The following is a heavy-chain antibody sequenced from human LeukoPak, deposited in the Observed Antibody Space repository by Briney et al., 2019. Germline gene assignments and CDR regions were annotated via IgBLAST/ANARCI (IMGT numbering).Heavy chain of an antibody. Sequence: PGGSLRLSCAASGFTFSYYSMNWVRQAPGKGLEWVSYISSSSSIIYYADSVKGRFTISRDNAKNSLYLQMNSLRAEDTAVYYCARGLKRVGPTSFDYWGQGTLVTGSS. CDR3: ARGLKRVGPTSFDY. CDR2: ISSSSSII. J-gene: IGHJ4*02. CDR1: GFTFSYYS. V-gene: IGHV3-48*04. D-gene: IGHD1-26*01.